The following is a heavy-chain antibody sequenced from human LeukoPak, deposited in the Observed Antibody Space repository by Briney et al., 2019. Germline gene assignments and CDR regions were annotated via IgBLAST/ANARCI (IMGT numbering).Heavy chain of an antibody. V-gene: IGHV3-21*05. D-gene: IGHD1-26*01. Sequence: GGSLRLSCAASGFTFSSYSMNWVRQAPGKGLEWVSYISSSSSYIYYADSVKGRFTISRDNAKNSLYLQMNSLRAEDTAVYYCAHIVGANAEGVDYWGQGTLVTVSS. CDR3: AHIVGANAEGVDY. CDR1: GFTFSSYS. CDR2: ISSSSSYI. J-gene: IGHJ4*02.